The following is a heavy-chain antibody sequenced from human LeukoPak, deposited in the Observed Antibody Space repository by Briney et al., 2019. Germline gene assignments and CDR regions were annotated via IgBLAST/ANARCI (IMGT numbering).Heavy chain of an antibody. D-gene: IGHD3-16*01. CDR2: IWYDGSNK. V-gene: IGHV3-33*01. J-gene: IGHJ3*02. CDR1: GFTFTAAA. CDR3: ARDRYYDYVWGSPGAFDI. Sequence: PGGSLRLSCAASGFTFTAAAMHWVRQAPGKGLEWVAVIWYDGSNKYYADSVKGRSTISRDNSKNTLYLQMNNLRAEDAAVYYCARDRYYDYVWGSPGAFDIWGQGTMVTVSS.